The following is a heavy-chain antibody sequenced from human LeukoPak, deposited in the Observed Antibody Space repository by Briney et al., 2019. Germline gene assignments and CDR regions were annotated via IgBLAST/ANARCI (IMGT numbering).Heavy chain of an antibody. CDR1: GGSISSYY. D-gene: IGHD4-23*01. Sequence: PSETLSLTCTVSGGSISSYYWSWIRQPAGKGLEWIGRIYSSGSTNYNPSLKSRVTMSVDMFRNQSSLKLSSVTAADTAVYYCARVSPGGNSDYLGQGTLVTVSS. V-gene: IGHV4-4*07. CDR3: ARVSPGGNSDY. J-gene: IGHJ4*02. CDR2: IYSSGST.